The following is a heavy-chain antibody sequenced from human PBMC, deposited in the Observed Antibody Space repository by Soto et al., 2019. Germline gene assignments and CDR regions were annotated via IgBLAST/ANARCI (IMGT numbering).Heavy chain of an antibody. D-gene: IGHD2-2*01. CDR2: INAGDGHT. J-gene: IGHJ4*02. V-gene: IGHV1-3*01. CDR1: GYTFSNYA. CDR3: ARDRGYCTSTSCYTLDC. Sequence: GASVKVSCKASGYTFSNYAIHWVRQAPGHRLEWMGWINAGDGHTKYSHKLEGRGTITRDTTASTAYMELSSLRSEDTAVYFCARDRGYCTSTSCYTLDCWGQGTVVTVSS.